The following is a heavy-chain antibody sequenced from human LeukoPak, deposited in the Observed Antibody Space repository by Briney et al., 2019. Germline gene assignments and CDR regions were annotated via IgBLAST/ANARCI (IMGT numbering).Heavy chain of an antibody. Sequence: SETLSLTCTVSGGSISSGRYYWSWIRQPPGKGLEWIGYIYYSGSTNYNPSLKSRVTISVDTSKNQFSLKLSSVTAADTAVYYCARVDCGGDCGPPYYYYGMDVWGQGTTVTVSS. CDR3: ARVDCGGDCGPPYYYYGMDV. CDR1: GGSISSGRYY. CDR2: IYYSGST. D-gene: IGHD2-21*02. J-gene: IGHJ6*02. V-gene: IGHV4-61*01.